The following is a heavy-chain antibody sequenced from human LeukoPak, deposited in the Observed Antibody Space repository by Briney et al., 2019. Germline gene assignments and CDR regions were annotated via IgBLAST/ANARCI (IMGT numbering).Heavy chain of an antibody. Sequence: WGSLRLSCAASGFTFRNYWMSWVRQVPGKGLEWVVNINEGGNEKNYVDSVKGRFTASRDNAQNSLYLQMNSLRVEDTAVYYCARHPNSNWDYWGQGTLVTVSS. J-gene: IGHJ4*02. CDR1: GFTFRNYW. D-gene: IGHD6-13*01. CDR2: INEGGNEK. CDR3: ARHPNSNWDY. V-gene: IGHV3-7*03.